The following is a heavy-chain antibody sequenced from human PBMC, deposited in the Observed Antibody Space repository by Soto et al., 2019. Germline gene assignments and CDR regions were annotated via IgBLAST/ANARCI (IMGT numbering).Heavy chain of an antibody. CDR1: GYTFTSYG. Sequence: GASVTVSCKASGYTFTSYGISWVRQAPGQGLEWMGWISAYNGNTNYAQKLQGRVTMTTDTSTSTAYMELRSLRSDDTAVYYCARDGYDFWSGYIWFDPWGQGTLVTVSS. V-gene: IGHV1-18*01. D-gene: IGHD3-3*01. J-gene: IGHJ5*02. CDR3: ARDGYDFWSGYIWFDP. CDR2: ISAYNGNT.